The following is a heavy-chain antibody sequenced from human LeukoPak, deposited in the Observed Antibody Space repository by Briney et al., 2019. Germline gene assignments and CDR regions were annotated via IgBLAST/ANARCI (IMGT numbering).Heavy chain of an antibody. Sequence: SETLSLTCAVHGGSFSGYYWSWIRQPPGKGLEWIGEINHSGSTNYNPSLKSRVTISVDTSKNQFSLKLSSVTAADTAVYYCARGRYYYGSGIFPWGQGTLVTVSS. CDR3: ARGRYYYGSGIFP. CDR1: GGSFSGYY. CDR2: INHSGST. D-gene: IGHD3-10*01. V-gene: IGHV4-34*01. J-gene: IGHJ5*02.